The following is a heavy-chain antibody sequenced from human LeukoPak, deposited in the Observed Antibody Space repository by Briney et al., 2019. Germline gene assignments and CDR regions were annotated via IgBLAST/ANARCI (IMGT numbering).Heavy chain of an antibody. CDR3: TRVNRTGYPVFEC. J-gene: IGHJ4*02. CDR2: VWFDGRQE. Sequence: PGESLRLACSASGFIFDTFGMPWGRQAPGKGLELVPVVWFDGRQEYYGYCQRGRFNIHRDHYKHTLSLQMDSLRVDDTAVYYCTRVNRTGYPVFECWGQGTLVSV. D-gene: IGHD3-9*01. V-gene: IGHV3-33*01. CDR1: GFIFDTFG.